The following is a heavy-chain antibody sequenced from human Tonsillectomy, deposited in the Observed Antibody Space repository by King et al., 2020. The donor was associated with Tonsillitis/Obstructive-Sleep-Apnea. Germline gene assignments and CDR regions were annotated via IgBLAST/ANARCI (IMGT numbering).Heavy chain of an antibody. D-gene: IGHD2-21*02. CDR2: TYYSGGT. J-gene: IGHJ1*01. CDR3: ARGGYYCGGDCHAAEYFHH. CDR1: GGSMSRGDFY. V-gene: IGHV4-31*03. Sequence: MQLQESGPGLAKPSQTLSLTCTVSGGSMSRGDFYWSWIRQHPGKGLEWIGYTYYSGGTYYNPSLKSRVTISVDTSKNQFYLKLNSVTAADTAVYYCARGGYYCGGDCHAAEYFHHWGQGTLVTVSS.